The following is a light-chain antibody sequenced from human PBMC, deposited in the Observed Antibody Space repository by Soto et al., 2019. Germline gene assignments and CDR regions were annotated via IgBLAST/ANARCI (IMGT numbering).Light chain of an antibody. CDR3: QQYNNWPPWT. J-gene: IGKJ1*01. CDR1: QSVSSN. V-gene: IGKV3-15*01. Sequence: EIVMTQSPATLSVSPGERATLSCRASQSVSSNLDWYQQKPCQPPRLLIYGASTSATGIPARFSGSGSGTEFTLTTSGPQAEDGADYYYQQYNNWPPWTFGQGTKVEIK. CDR2: GAS.